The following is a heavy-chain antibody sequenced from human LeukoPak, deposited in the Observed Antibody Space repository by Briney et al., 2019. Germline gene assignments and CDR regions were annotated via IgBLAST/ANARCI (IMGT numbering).Heavy chain of an antibody. CDR3: AREIMVRGVITYYFDY. CDR1: GGSISSGSYY. Sequence: SETLSLTCTVSGGSISSGSYYWSWIRQPAGKGLEWIVRIYTSGRTNYNPSLKSRGTISVDTSKNQFSLKLSSVTAADTAVYYCAREIMVRGVITYYFDYWGQGTLVTVSS. CDR2: IYTSGRT. J-gene: IGHJ4*02. D-gene: IGHD3-10*01. V-gene: IGHV4-61*02.